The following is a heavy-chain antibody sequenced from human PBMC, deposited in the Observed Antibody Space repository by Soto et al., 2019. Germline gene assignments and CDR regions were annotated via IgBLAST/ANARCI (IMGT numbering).Heavy chain of an antibody. CDR3: AGYDFWSSSKRGEKYYYYAMYV. V-gene: IGHV4-59*01. Sequence: QVQLQESGPGLVKPSETLSLTCTVSGGSISSYYWSWIRQAPGKGLEWIGYIYYSGSTNYNPSLQSRVTISVDTSKNQFSLKLSSVTAADTAVYYCAGYDFWSSSKRGEKYYYYAMYVWGQGTTVTVSS. D-gene: IGHD3-3*01. CDR2: IYYSGST. J-gene: IGHJ6*02. CDR1: GGSISSYY.